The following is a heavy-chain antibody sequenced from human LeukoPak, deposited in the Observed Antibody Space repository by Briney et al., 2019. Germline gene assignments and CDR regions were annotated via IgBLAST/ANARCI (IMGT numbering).Heavy chain of an antibody. J-gene: IGHJ6*03. CDR3: ARPYSSSSGYYYMDV. D-gene: IGHD6-6*01. Sequence: GASVKVSCKASGYTFTSYGISWVRQAPGQGLEWMGWISAYNGNTNYAQKFQGRVTITADESTSTAYMELSSLRSEDTAVYYCARPYSSSSGYYYMDVWGKGTTVTVSS. CDR2: ISAYNGNT. CDR1: GYTFTSYG. V-gene: IGHV1-18*01.